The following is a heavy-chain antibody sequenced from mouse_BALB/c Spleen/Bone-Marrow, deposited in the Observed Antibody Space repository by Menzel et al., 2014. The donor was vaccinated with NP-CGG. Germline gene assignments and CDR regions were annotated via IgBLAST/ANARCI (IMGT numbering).Heavy chain of an antibody. CDR3: ARSGYGSSYDY. J-gene: IGHJ2*01. CDR2: IYPGDGDT. CDR1: GYVFSTYW. D-gene: IGHD1-1*01. Sequence: VKLVESGAELVRPGSSVKISCKASGYVFSTYWMNWVKQRPGQGLEWIGQIYPGDGDTNYNGKFKGTATLTADKSSSTACMQLSSLTSEDSAVYFCARSGYGSSYDYWGQGTTLTVSS. V-gene: IGHV1-80*01.